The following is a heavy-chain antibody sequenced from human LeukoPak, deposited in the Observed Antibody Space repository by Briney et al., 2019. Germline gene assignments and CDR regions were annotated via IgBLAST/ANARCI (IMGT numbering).Heavy chain of an antibody. CDR3: ARDPSGYFNY. CDR2: IYYRGDT. Sequence: PSETLSLTCTVSGGSISSYYWSWIRQPPGKGLEWIGYIYYRGDTNYNPSLKGRVTISVDTSKNQVSLKLSSVTAADTAVYYCARDPSGYFNYWGQGTLVTVSS. D-gene: IGHD3-22*01. J-gene: IGHJ4*02. V-gene: IGHV4-59*01. CDR1: GGSISSYY.